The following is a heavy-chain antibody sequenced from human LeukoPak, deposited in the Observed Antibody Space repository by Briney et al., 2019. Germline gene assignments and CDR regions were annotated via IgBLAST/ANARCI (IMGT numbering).Heavy chain of an antibody. CDR1: GYTFTGYY. Sequence: ASVKVSCKASGYTFTGYYMHWMRQAPGQGLEWMGWINPNSGGTNYAQKFQGRVTMTRDTSISTAYMELSRLRSDDTAVYYCARDRYDSSGDYDTWGQGTLVTVSS. J-gene: IGHJ5*02. CDR3: ARDRYDSSGDYDT. D-gene: IGHD3-22*01. CDR2: INPNSGGT. V-gene: IGHV1-2*02.